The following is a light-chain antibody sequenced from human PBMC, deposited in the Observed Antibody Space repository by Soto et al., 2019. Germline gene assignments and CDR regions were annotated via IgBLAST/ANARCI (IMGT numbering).Light chain of an antibody. Sequence: QSALTQPRSVSGSPGQSVTISCTGTSSDVGAYDFVSWYHQHPGKAPQLMIYDVTKRPSGVPDRFSVSKSGNTASLTISGLQADDESYYYCCSYARSSSAMFGGRTKLTVL. CDR1: SSDVGAYDF. J-gene: IGLJ3*02. CDR3: CSYARSSSAM. CDR2: DVT. V-gene: IGLV2-11*01.